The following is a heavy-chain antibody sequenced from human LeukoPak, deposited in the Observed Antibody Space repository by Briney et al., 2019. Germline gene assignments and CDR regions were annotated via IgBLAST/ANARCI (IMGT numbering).Heavy chain of an antibody. J-gene: IGHJ4*02. Sequence: GGSLRLSCAASGFTFSIYNMNWVRQAPGKGLEWLSYISTDSSTIYYADSVKGRFTISRDNAKNSLYLQMNSLRAEDTAVYYCARDPGGSGYDYFDYWGQGTLVTVSS. CDR2: ISTDSSTI. V-gene: IGHV3-48*01. D-gene: IGHD5-12*01. CDR3: ARDPGGSGYDYFDY. CDR1: GFTFSIYN.